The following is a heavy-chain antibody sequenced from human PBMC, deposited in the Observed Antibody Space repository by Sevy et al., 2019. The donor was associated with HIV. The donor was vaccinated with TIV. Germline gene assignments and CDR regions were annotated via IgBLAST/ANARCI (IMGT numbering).Heavy chain of an antibody. V-gene: IGHV3-7*04. CDR1: GFTFSPYW. CDR3: ARGVGLDC. D-gene: IGHD1-26*01. CDR2: IRPDGSDK. J-gene: IGHJ4*02. Sequence: GGSLRLSCAASGFTFSPYWMTWVRQAPGKGLEWVANIRPDGSDKYYVDSVKGRFTISSDKAKNSLYLQMNSLRADDTAMYYCARGVGLDCWGQGALVTVSS.